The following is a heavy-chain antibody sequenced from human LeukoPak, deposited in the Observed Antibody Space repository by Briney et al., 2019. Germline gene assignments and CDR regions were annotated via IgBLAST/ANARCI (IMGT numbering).Heavy chain of an antibody. D-gene: IGHD3-10*01. V-gene: IGHV3-30*04. CDR2: ISFDGSNK. Sequence: GGSLRLSCAASGFTFNSYTIHWVRQAPGKGLEWVAVISFDGSNKYYTDSVKGRFTISRDNSKNTLYLQMNSLRAEDTAVYYCARGGGYGEKIDYWGQGTLVTVSS. CDR1: GFTFNSYT. CDR3: ARGGGYGEKIDY. J-gene: IGHJ4*02.